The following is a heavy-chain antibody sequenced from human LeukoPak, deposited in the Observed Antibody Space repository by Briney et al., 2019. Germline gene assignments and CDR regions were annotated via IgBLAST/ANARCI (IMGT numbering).Heavy chain of an antibody. J-gene: IGHJ4*02. CDR1: GFTFSSYG. Sequence: GGSLRLSCAASGFTFSSYGMHWVRQAPGKGLEWVAVISYDGSNKYYADSVKGRFAISRDNSKNTLYLQMNSLRAEDTAVYYCAKDLGVRYFDWLIPGSDYWGQGTLVTVSS. D-gene: IGHD3-9*01. CDR3: AKDLGVRYFDWLIPGSDY. CDR2: ISYDGSNK. V-gene: IGHV3-30*18.